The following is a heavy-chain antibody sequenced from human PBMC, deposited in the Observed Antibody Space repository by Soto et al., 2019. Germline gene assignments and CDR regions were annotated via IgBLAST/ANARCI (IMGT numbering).Heavy chain of an antibody. CDR2: IIPIFGTA. D-gene: IGHD3-16*02. V-gene: IGHV1-69*12. CDR1: GGTFSSYA. Sequence: QVQLVQSGAEVKKPGSSVKVSCKASGGTFSSYAISWVRQAPGQGLEWMGGIIPIFGTANYAQKFQGRVTIAADDSTSTAYMELSSRRSEDTAVYYCARDLPATFGGVIVPGRHWYFDLWGRGTLVTVSS. J-gene: IGHJ2*01. CDR3: ARDLPATFGGVIVPGRHWYFDL.